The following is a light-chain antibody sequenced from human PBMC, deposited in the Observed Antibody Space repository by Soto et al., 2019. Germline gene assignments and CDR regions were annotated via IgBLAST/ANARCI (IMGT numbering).Light chain of an antibody. CDR1: QSISSW. Sequence: DIQMTQSPSTLSASVGDRVTITCRASQSISSWLAWYRQKPGKAPKLLIYKASSLESGVPSRFSGSGSGTEFTLTISSLQPDDFATYYCQQYNSYSLTWTFGQGTKVDIK. CDR3: QQYNSYSLTWT. V-gene: IGKV1-5*03. CDR2: KAS. J-gene: IGKJ1*01.